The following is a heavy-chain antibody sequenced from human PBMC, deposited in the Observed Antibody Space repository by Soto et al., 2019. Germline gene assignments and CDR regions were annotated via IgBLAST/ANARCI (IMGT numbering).Heavy chain of an antibody. Sequence: EVQLVQSGAEVKKSGESLRISCKVSGYSFASQWISWVRQVPGTGQEWMGRIDLSESYTTYNPSFQGHVTFSADKSITTAYLQWRSLEASDTAIYYCATQGLTTYYFGYWGQGTLVTVSS. V-gene: IGHV5-10-1*03. J-gene: IGHJ4*02. CDR2: IDLSESYT. CDR3: ATQGLTTYYFGY. CDR1: GYSFASQW.